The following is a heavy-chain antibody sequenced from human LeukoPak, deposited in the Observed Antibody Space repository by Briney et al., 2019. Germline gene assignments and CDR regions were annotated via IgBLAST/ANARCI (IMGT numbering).Heavy chain of an antibody. CDR3: ARVDGAAVGFFDY. D-gene: IGHD6-13*01. CDR1: GGSFSGYY. V-gene: IGHV4-59*01. Sequence: PSETLSLTCAVYGGSFSGYYWSWIRQPPGKGLEWIGYIYYSGSTNYNPSLKSRVTISVDTSKNQFSLKLSSVTAADTAVYYCARVDGAAVGFFDYWGQGTLVTVSS. J-gene: IGHJ4*02. CDR2: IYYSGST.